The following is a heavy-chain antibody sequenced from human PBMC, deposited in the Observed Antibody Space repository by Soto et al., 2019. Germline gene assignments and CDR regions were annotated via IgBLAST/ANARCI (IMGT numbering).Heavy chain of an antibody. CDR3: ARDSNYDSSGYLLYYYYGMDV. J-gene: IGHJ6*02. V-gene: IGHV3-33*01. CDR1: GFTFSSYG. CDR2: IWYDGSNK. Sequence: GGSLRLSCAASGFTFSSYGMHWVRQAPGKGLEWVAVIWYDGSNKYYADSVKGRFTISRDNSKNTLYLQMNSLRAEDTAVYYCARDSNYDSSGYLLYYYYGMDVWGQGTTVTVSS. D-gene: IGHD3-22*01.